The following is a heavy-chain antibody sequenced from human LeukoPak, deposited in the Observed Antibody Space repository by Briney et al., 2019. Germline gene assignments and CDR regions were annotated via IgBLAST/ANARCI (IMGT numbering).Heavy chain of an antibody. D-gene: IGHD3-10*01. CDR1: GYTFTSYA. CDR2: INTNTGNP. V-gene: IGHV7-4-1*02. Sequence: GASVKVSCKASGYTFTSYAMNWVRQAPGQGLEWMGWINTNTGNPTYAQGFTGRFVFSLDTSVSTAYLQISSLKAEDTAVYYCARDFFPFLYYYGSGSYYYYWGQGTLVTVSS. CDR3: ARDFFPFLYYYGSGSYYYY. J-gene: IGHJ4*02.